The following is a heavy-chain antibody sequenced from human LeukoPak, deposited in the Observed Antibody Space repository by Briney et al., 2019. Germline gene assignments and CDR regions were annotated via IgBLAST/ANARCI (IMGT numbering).Heavy chain of an antibody. D-gene: IGHD2-21*02. V-gene: IGHV3-21*01. CDR3: ATVVVTAIPYYYGMDV. CDR2: ISSSSSYI. CDR1: GFTFSSYS. Sequence: GGSLRLSCAASGFTFSSYSMNWVRQAPGKGLEWVSSISSSSSYIYYADSVKGRFTISRDNAKNSLYLQMNSLRAEDTAVYYCATVVVTAIPYYYGMDVWGQGTTVTVSS. J-gene: IGHJ6*02.